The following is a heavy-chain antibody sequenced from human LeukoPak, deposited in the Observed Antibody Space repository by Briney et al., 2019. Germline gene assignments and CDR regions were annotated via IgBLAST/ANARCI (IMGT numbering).Heavy chain of an antibody. V-gene: IGHV4-34*01. CDR1: GASFSGYY. J-gene: IGHJ6*03. CDR3: ARDLQYYYYYYMDV. CDR2: INHSGST. Sequence: PSETLSLTCAVYGASFSGYYWSWIRQPPGKGLEWIGEINHSGSTNYNPSLKSRVTISVDTSKNQFSLKLSSVTAADTAVYYCARDLQYYYYYYMDVWGKGTTVTVSS.